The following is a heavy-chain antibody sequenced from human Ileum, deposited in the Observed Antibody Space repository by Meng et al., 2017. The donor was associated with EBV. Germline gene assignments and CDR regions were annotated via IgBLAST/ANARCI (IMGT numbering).Heavy chain of an antibody. CDR2: MNPKTGTA. D-gene: IGHD5-24*01. CDR1: GYTFTHYA. CDR3: GRTLERGDY. V-gene: IGHV1-8*01. Sequence: QVQLVQSGAEVKKAWATCEVSCNASGYTFTHYAIIWVRQATGHGLEWMGWMNPKTGTAHYVHKFRGRVSMTKDSYITTSYMELSRLTSENAAVYYCGRTLERGDYWGHGTLVTVSS. J-gene: IGHJ4*01.